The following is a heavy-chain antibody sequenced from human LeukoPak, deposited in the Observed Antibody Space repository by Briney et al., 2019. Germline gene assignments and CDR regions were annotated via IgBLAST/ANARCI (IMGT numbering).Heavy chain of an antibody. CDR2: IYYSGST. V-gene: IGHV4-59*08. CDR1: GGSISSYY. Sequence: KTSETLSLTCTVSGGSISSYYWSWIRQPPGKGLEWIGYIYYSGSTNYNPSLKSRVTISVDASKNQFSLKLSCVTSADTAVCYCARHVSTMIPRYFDPSGRGTLVTVSS. J-gene: IGHJ2*01. D-gene: IGHD3-22*01. CDR3: ARHVSTMIPRYFDP.